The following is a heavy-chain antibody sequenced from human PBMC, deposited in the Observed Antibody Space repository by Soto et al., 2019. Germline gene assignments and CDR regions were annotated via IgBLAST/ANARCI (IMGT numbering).Heavy chain of an antibody. D-gene: IGHD4-17*01. CDR2: IYHSGST. Sequence: QLQLQESGSGLVKPSQTLSLTCAVSGGSISSGGYSWSWIRQPPGKGLEWIGYIYHSGSTYYNPSLKSRVTIXXDXSXXQFSLKLSSVTAADTAVYYCASTSAYGDYEGSFDPWGQGTLVTVSS. V-gene: IGHV4-30-2*01. CDR1: GGSISSGGYS. J-gene: IGHJ5*02. CDR3: ASTSAYGDYEGSFDP.